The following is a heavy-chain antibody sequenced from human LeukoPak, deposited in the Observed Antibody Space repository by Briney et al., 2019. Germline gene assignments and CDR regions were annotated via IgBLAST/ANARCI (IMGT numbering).Heavy chain of an antibody. D-gene: IGHD1-1*01. CDR2: INRDESAI. J-gene: IGHJ4*02. V-gene: IGHV3-7*01. Sequence: GGSLRLSCAASGFTFSGSWMSWVCQAPGKGLEWVASINRDESAIFYLASVKGRFTISRDNARNLLFLQMNTSRAEDTAVYYCAKLLGDATTYDYWGQGALVTVSS. CDR3: AKLLGDATTYDY. CDR1: GFTFSGSW.